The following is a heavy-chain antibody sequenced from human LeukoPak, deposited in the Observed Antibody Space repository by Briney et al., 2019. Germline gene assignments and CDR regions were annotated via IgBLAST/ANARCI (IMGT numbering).Heavy chain of an antibody. V-gene: IGHV3-21*01. CDR3: ARGHGSGSYFLTPFDY. CDR2: ISSSSSYI. J-gene: IGHJ4*02. Sequence: GGSLRLSCAASGFTFSSYSMNWVRQAPGKGLEWVSSISSSSSYIYYADSVKGRFTISRDNAKNSLYLQMNSLRAEDTALYYCARGHGSGSYFLTPFDYWGEGTLVTVSS. D-gene: IGHD3-10*01. CDR1: GFTFSSYS.